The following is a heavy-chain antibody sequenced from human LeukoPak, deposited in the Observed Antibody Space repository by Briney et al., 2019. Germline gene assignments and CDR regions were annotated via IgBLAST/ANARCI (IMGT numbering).Heavy chain of an antibody. Sequence: GGSLRLSCAASGFTFSSYVMTWVRQAPGKGLEWVSAINTSGGSTYYADSVKGRFTISRDNSKNTLYLQMNSLRAEDTAVYYCAKGDSRSGYEWGQGILVTVSS. CDR2: INTSGGST. J-gene: IGHJ4*02. D-gene: IGHD3-22*01. CDR3: AKGDSRSGYE. V-gene: IGHV3-23*01. CDR1: GFTFSSYV.